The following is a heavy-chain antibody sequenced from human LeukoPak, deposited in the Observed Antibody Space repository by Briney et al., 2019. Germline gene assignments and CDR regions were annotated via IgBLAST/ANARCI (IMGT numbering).Heavy chain of an antibody. CDR2: ISGSGGST. CDR1: GFTFSSYA. Sequence: PGGSLRLSCAASGFTFSSYAMSWVRQAPGKGLEWGSAISGSGGSTYYADSVKGRFTISRDNSKNTLYLQMNSLRAEDTAVYYCAKDRVYYYDSSGYAGIYGMDVWGQGTTVTVSS. D-gene: IGHD3-22*01. CDR3: AKDRVYYYDSSGYAGIYGMDV. J-gene: IGHJ6*02. V-gene: IGHV3-23*01.